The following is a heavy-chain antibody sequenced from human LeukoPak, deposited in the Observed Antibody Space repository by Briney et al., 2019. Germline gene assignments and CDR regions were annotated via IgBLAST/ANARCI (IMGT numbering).Heavy chain of an antibody. CDR1: GFTFSSYA. J-gene: IGHJ4*02. Sequence: GRSLRLSCAASGFTFSSYAMHWVRQAPGKGLEWVAVISYDGSNKYYADSVKGRFTISRDNSKNTLYLQMNSLRAEDTAVYYCAKDSFRSSVLLWFGEAQYFDYWGQGTLVTVSS. V-gene: IGHV3-30*04. CDR2: ISYDGSNK. CDR3: AKDSFRSSVLLWFGEAQYFDY. D-gene: IGHD3-10*01.